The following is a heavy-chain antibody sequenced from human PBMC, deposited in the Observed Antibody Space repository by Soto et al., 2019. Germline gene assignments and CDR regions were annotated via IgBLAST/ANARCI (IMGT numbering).Heavy chain of an antibody. Sequence: SEPLSLTCTVSGGSISSVDYYWSWIRKPPGKGLELIGYIYYSGSTYYNPSLKSRVNISVDTSKKQFSLKLSSVTAADTAVYYCARGNVQEWENXFDPWGQGTLVTVXS. J-gene: IGHJ5*02. CDR2: IYYSGST. V-gene: IGHV4-30-4*01. CDR1: GGSISSVDYY. CDR3: ARGNVQEWENXFDP. D-gene: IGHD1-26*01.